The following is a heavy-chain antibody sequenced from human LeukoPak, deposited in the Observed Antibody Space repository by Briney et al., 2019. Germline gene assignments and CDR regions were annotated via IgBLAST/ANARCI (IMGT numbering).Heavy chain of an antibody. D-gene: IGHD6-6*01. J-gene: IGHJ4*02. CDR3: AKAVKMGQLEYYFDY. CDR2: ISGSGGST. V-gene: IGHV3-23*01. Sequence: GGSLRLSCAASGFTFSSYAMSWVRQAPGKGLEWVSAISGSGGSTYYADSVKGRFTISRDNSKNTLYLRMNSLRAEDTAVYYCAKAVKMGQLEYYFDYWGQGTLVTVSS. CDR1: GFTFSSYA.